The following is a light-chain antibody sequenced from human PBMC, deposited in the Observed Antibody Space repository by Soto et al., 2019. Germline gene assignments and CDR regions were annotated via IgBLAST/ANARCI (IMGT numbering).Light chain of an antibody. V-gene: IGKV3D-20*01. CDR2: DAS. J-gene: IGKJ4*01. CDR3: QQYGSSTLT. CDR1: QSVSRSY. Sequence: EIVLTQSPATLSLSPGERATLSGGASQSVSRSYLAWYQQKPGLAPRXXIYDASSRETGIPERFSCSGAGTECTRTISRLEPEDFAVDYCQQYGSSTLTFGGGTKVDIK.